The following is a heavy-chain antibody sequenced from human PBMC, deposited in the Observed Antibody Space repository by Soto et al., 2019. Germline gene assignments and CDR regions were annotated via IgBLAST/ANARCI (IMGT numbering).Heavy chain of an antibody. Sequence: ASEPVSCEPSGCTFTSSDITWVRQATGQGLEWMGWMNPNSGNTGYAQKFQGRVTMTRNTSISTAYMELSSLRSEDTAVYYCAREDTRGPNSWGQGTLVNVSS. CDR2: MNPNSGNT. CDR1: GCTFTSSD. D-gene: IGHD5-18*01. CDR3: AREDTRGPNS. J-gene: IGHJ1*01. V-gene: IGHV1-8*01.